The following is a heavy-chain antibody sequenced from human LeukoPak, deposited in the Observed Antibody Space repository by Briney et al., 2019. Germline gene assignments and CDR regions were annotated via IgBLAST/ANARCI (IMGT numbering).Heavy chain of an antibody. D-gene: IGHD6-19*01. Sequence: PSETLSLTCTVSGGSISSYYWSWIRQPPGKGLEWIGYIYYSGSTNYDPSLKSRVTISVDTSKNQFSLKLSSVTAADTAVYYCARSGLVGWYDYWGQGILVTGSS. CDR1: GGSISSYY. V-gene: IGHV4-59*08. J-gene: IGHJ4*02. CDR3: ARSGLVGWYDY. CDR2: IYYSGST.